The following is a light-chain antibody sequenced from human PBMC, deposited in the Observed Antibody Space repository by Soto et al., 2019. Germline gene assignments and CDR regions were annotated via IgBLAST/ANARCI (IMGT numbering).Light chain of an antibody. J-gene: IGKJ4*01. V-gene: IGKV1-12*01. CDR1: QDINHS. CDR3: QQGDSFPLA. CDR2: SAS. Sequence: DIQMTQSPSSVSASVGDRVTITCRASQDINHSLAWFQQRPGEAPRLLIYSASRLDSGVPSRLSGSGSGTDFTLTINSLQPEDFATYFCQQGDSFPLAFGGGTKVEIK.